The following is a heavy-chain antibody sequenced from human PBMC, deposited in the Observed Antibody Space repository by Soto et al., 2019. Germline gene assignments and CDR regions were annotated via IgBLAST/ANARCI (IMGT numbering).Heavy chain of an antibody. CDR1: GYTFTGYY. CDR3: ARDRYSSSWSDAGWGYYYYYGMDV. CDR2: INPNSGGT. J-gene: IGHJ6*02. D-gene: IGHD6-13*01. Sequence: ASVKVSCKASGYTFTGYYMHWVRQAPGQGLEWMGWINPNSGGTNYAQKFQGWVTMTRDTSISTAYMELSRLRSDDTAVYYCARDRYSSSWSDAGWGYYYYYGMDVWGQGTTVTVSS. V-gene: IGHV1-2*04.